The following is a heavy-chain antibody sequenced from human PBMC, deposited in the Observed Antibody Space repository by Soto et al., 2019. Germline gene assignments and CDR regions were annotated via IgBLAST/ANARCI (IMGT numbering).Heavy chain of an antibody. V-gene: IGHV5-51*01. CDR1: GYSFTTSW. J-gene: IGHJ5*02. CDR2: IYPGDSDT. D-gene: IGHD6-6*01. Sequence: PGESLKISCQGSGYSFTTSWIGWVRQMPGKGLEWMGIIYPGDSDTRYSPSFQGQVTISADKSISTAYLQWSSLKASDTAMYYCARRHTSSSGEWFDPWGQGTLVTVSS. CDR3: ARRHTSSSGEWFDP.